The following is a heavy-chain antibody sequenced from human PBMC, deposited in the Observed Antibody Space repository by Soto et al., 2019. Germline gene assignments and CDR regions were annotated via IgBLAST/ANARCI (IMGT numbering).Heavy chain of an antibody. D-gene: IGHD6-19*01. J-gene: IGHJ4*02. CDR3: AEDHVAVAGYEFDY. CDR2: ISGSGGST. CDR1: GFTFSSYA. Sequence: AGGSLRLSCAASGFTFSSYAMSWVRQAPGKGLEWVSAISGSGGSTYYADSVKGRFTISRDNSKNTLYLQMNSLRAEDTAVYYCAEDHVAVAGYEFDYWGQGTLVTVSS. V-gene: IGHV3-23*01.